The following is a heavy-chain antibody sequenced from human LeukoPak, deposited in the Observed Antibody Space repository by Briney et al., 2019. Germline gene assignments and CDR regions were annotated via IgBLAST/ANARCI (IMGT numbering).Heavy chain of an antibody. CDR3: ARDPIGSGYPFDY. D-gene: IGHD3-22*01. V-gene: IGHV1-69*05. J-gene: IGHJ4*02. CDR1: GGTFSSYA. Sequence: ASVKVSCKASGGTFSSYAISWVRQAPGQGLECMGGIIPSFGTANYAQTFQGRVTITTDESTSTAYMELSSLRSEDTAVYYCARDPIGSGYPFDYWGQGNLVTVSS. CDR2: IIPSFGTA.